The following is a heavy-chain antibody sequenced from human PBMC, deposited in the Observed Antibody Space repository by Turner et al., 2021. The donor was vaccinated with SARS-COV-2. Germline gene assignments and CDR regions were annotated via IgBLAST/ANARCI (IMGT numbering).Heavy chain of an antibody. CDR3: ARDNRGSDTYYKAFDM. CDR1: GYTFTNYG. Sequence: QVQLVQSGAEVKKPGASMKVSCKASGYTFTNYGISWVRQAPGQGLEWMGWISTFNGNTDYAQKVQGRVTMTTDTSTSTADMELRSLSSDDTALYYCARDNRGSDTYYKAFDMWGQGTMVTVSS. D-gene: IGHD3-10*01. CDR2: ISTFNGNT. J-gene: IGHJ3*02. V-gene: IGHV1-18*01.